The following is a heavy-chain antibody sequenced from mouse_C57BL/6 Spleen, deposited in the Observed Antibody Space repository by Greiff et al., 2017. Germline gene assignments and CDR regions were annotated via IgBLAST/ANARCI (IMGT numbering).Heavy chain of an antibody. CDR3: ARSYYGIFYFDY. D-gene: IGHD2-1*01. J-gene: IGHJ2*01. Sequence: QVQLQQPGAELVKPGASVKLSCKASGYTFTSYWMHWVKQRPGQGLEWIGMIHPNSGSTNYNEKFKSKATLTVDKSSSTAYMQLSSLTSEDSAVYYCARSYYGIFYFDYWGQGTTLTVSS. V-gene: IGHV1-64*01. CDR2: IHPNSGST. CDR1: GYTFTSYW.